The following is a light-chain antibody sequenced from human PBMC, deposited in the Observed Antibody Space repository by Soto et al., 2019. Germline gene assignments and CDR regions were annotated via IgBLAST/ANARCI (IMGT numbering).Light chain of an antibody. V-gene: IGKV1-5*03. CDR1: QSISSW. CDR3: QQYNSYPLT. CDR2: KAS. J-gene: IGKJ4*01. Sequence: DIQVTQSPSTLSASVGDRVTITCRASQSISSWLAWYQQKPGKAPKVLIYKASSLESGVPSRFSGSGSGTEFTLSISSLQPDDFATYYCQQYNSYPLTFGGGTKVDIK.